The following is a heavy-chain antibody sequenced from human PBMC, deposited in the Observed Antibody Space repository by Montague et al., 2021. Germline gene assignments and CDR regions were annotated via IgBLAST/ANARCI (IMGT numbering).Heavy chain of an antibody. V-gene: IGHV3-23*01. J-gene: IGHJ4*02. Sequence: SLRLSCAASGFTFSDYAMIWVRQAPGKGLEWVSGTSATEGGTFYADSVKSRFTISRDNSKNTLFLQMNSLRDDDTAVYYCAKNQAAPGRRSFDYWGQGTLVTVSS. CDR1: GFTFSDYA. CDR3: AKNQAAPGRRSFDY. CDR2: TSATEGGT. D-gene: IGHD6-13*01.